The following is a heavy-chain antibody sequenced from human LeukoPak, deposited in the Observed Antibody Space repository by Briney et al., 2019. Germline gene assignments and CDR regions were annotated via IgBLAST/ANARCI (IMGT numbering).Heavy chain of an antibody. CDR2: ISAYNGNT. J-gene: IGHJ3*02. V-gene: IGHV1-18*01. Sequence: GASVKVSCKASGYTFTSYSINWVRQAPGQGLEWMAWISAYNGNTNYAQKFQGRVTLSRDTYTSTAYMELRSLRSDDTAVYFCARGMSGYTEDPFDIWGQGTVVTVSS. CDR1: GYTFTSYS. D-gene: IGHD2-2*02. CDR3: ARGMSGYTEDPFDI.